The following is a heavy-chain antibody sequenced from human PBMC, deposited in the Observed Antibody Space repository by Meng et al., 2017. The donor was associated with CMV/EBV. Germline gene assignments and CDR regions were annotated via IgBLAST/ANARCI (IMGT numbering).Heavy chain of an antibody. J-gene: IGHJ4*02. V-gene: IGHV1-18*01. CDR3: ARPNYYDSSGYYPPDY. Sequence: YTFTRYGISWVRQAPGQELEWMGWISAYNGNTNYAQKLQGRVTMTTDTSTSTAYMELRSLRSDDTAVYYCARPNYYDSSGYYPPDYWGQGTLVTISS. CDR1: YTFTRYG. CDR2: ISAYNGNT. D-gene: IGHD3-22*01.